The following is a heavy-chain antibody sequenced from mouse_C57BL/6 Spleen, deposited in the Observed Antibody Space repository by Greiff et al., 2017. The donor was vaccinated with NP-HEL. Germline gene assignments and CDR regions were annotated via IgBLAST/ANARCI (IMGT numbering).Heavy chain of an antibody. Sequence: QVQLQQSGAELVRPGTSVKVSYKASGYAFTNYLIEWVKQRPGQGLEWIGVINPGSGGTNYNEKFKGKATLTADKSSSTAYMQLSSLTSEDSAVYFCARGATVVPFDYWGQGTTLTVSS. J-gene: IGHJ2*01. CDR2: INPGSGGT. D-gene: IGHD1-1*01. CDR3: ARGATVVPFDY. V-gene: IGHV1-54*01. CDR1: GYAFTNYL.